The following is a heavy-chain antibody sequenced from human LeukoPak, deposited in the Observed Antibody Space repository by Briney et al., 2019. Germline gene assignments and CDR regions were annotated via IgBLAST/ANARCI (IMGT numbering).Heavy chain of an antibody. CDR2: INAGNGNT. V-gene: IGHV1-3*01. CDR3: ARDSDHGYSYGYWFDP. Sequence: GASVTVSCTASGYTFTSYAMHWVRQAPGQRLEWMGWINAGNGNTKYSQKFQGRVTITRDTSASTAYMELSSLRSEDTAVYYCARDSDHGYSYGYWFDPWGQGTLVTVSS. CDR1: GYTFTSYA. D-gene: IGHD5-18*01. J-gene: IGHJ5*02.